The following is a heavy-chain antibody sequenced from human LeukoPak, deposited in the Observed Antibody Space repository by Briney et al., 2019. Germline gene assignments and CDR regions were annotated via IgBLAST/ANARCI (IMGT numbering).Heavy chain of an antibody. CDR1: GGTFSSYA. V-gene: IGHV1-69*13. Sequence: GASVKVSSKASGGTFSSYAIRWVRQAPGQGLEWMGGIIPIFGTANYAQKFQGRVTITADESTSTAYMELSSLRSEDTAVYYCARGHEMATKTFDYWGQGTLVTVSS. CDR2: IIPIFGTA. J-gene: IGHJ4*02. CDR3: ARGHEMATKTFDY. D-gene: IGHD5-24*01.